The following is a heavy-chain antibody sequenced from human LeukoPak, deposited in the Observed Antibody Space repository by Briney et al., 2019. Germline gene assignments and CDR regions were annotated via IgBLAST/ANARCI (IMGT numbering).Heavy chain of an antibody. CDR2: IYYSGST. V-gene: IGHV4-30-4*08. CDR1: GGSISSGDYY. D-gene: IGHD3-22*01. J-gene: IGHJ4*02. Sequence: SQTLSLTCTVPGGSISSGDYYWSWIRQPPGKGLEWIGYIYYSGSTYYNPSLKSRVTISVDTSKNQFSLKLSSVTAADTAVYYCARGEGNYYYDSSGFFDYWGQGTLVTVSS. CDR3: ARGEGNYYYDSSGFFDY.